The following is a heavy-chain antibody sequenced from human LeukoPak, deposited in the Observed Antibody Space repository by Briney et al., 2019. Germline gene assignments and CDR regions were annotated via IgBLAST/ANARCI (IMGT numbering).Heavy chain of an antibody. D-gene: IGHD2-2*01. J-gene: IGHJ5*02. CDR1: GGSFSGYY. CDR3: ARHRGYCSSTSCFGHNWFDP. Sequence: KSSETLSLTCAVYGGSFSGYYWSWIRQPPGKGLEWIGEINHSGSTNYNPSLKSRVTISVDTSKNQSSLKLSSVTAADTAVYYCARHRGYCSSTSCFGHNWFDPWGQGTLVTVSS. CDR2: INHSGST. V-gene: IGHV4-34*01.